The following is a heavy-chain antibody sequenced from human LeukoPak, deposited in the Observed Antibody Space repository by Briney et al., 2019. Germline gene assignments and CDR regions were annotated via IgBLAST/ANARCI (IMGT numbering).Heavy chain of an antibody. CDR3: AKDVSALSHYYGMDV. CDR2: ISGSGANT. J-gene: IGHJ6*02. Sequence: GGSLRLSCAASGFTFSTYAMSWVRQAPGKGLEWVSTISGSGANTYYADSVRGRFTISRDNSKNTLYLHMNSLRAEDTAVYYCAKDVSALSHYYGMDVWGQGTTVTVSS. CDR1: GFTFSTYA. D-gene: IGHD2/OR15-2a*01. V-gene: IGHV3-23*01.